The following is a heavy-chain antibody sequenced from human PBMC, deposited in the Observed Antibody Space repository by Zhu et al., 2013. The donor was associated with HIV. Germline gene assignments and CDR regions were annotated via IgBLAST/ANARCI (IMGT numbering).Heavy chain of an antibody. D-gene: IGHD3-3*01. CDR2: INPNSGGT. Sequence: QVQLVQSGTEVKKPGASVRVSCKASRYTFTAYYIHWVRQAPGQGLEWMGWINPNSGGTNYAQKFQGRVTMTRDTSISTAYMELSRLRSDDTAVYYCARLDVRFHAFDIWGQGTMVTVSS. V-gene: IGHV1-2*02. J-gene: IGHJ3*02. CDR3: ARLDVRFHAFDI. CDR1: RYTFTAYY.